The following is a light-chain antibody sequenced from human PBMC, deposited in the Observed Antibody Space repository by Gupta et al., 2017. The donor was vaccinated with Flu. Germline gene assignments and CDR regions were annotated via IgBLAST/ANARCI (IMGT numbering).Light chain of an antibody. V-gene: IGKV3-20*01. CDR1: QSVRSSY. Sequence: EVVLTQSPGTLSLSPGERATLSCRASQSVRSSYFSWYQQKLGQAPRLLIYAASTRATGIPGRFSGTGSGTDFTLTISRLEPEDFAVYYCQQYGDSQYTFGQGTKLEIK. CDR3: QQYGDSQYT. CDR2: AAS. J-gene: IGKJ2*01.